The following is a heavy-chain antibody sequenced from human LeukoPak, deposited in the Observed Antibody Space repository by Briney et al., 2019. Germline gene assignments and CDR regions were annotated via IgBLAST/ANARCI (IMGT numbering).Heavy chain of an antibody. Sequence: SETLSLTCTVSGGSISSSSYYWGWIRQPPGKGLEWIGRIYYSGSTYYNPSLKSRVTISVDTSKNQFSLKLSSVTAADTAVYYCARGRGYDYVWGSYRYPYYYHYMDVWGKGTTVTVSS. V-gene: IGHV4-39*07. J-gene: IGHJ6*03. CDR1: GGSISSSSYY. CDR3: ARGRGYDYVWGSYRYPYYYHYMDV. D-gene: IGHD3-16*02. CDR2: IYYSGST.